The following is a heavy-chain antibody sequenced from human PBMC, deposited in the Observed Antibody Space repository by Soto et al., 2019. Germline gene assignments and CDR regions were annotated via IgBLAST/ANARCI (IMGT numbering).Heavy chain of an antibody. CDR2: ISSGGST. CDR1: GFTVRNFY. Sequence: EVQLVECGGGLVQPGGSLRLSCSVSGFTVRNFYMTWVRQAPGKGLAWVSVISSGGSTYYADSVKGRFTISRDYFKNTLFLEMHSLRAGDTAVYYCARDTFGGAYDFWHWGQGTLVTVSS. V-gene: IGHV3-66*01. CDR3: ARDTFGGAYDFWH. D-gene: IGHD3-3*01. J-gene: IGHJ4*02.